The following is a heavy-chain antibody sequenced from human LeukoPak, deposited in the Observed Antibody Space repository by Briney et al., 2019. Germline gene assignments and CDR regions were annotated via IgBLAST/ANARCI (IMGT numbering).Heavy chain of an antibody. CDR1: GYTFTSYD. Sequence: ASVKVSCKASGYTFTSYDINWVRQATGQGLEWMGWMNPNSGNTGYAQKFQGRVTMTRNTSISTAYMELSSLRSEDTAVYYCARRPPGDCSGGSCYRVWFDPWGQGTLVTVSS. D-gene: IGHD2-15*01. CDR2: MNPNSGNT. CDR3: ARRPPGDCSGGSCYRVWFDP. V-gene: IGHV1-8*01. J-gene: IGHJ5*02.